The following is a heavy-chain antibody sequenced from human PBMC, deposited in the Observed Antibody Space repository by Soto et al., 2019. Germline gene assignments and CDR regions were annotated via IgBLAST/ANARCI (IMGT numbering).Heavy chain of an antibody. Sequence: EVKLLESGGGLVQPGGSLRLSCVASGFTFSGYAMTWVRQAPGKGLEWVSAITGSGGSTYYADSVKGRFTISRDNAENSLYLQMNSLRAEDTALYYCTRGHHSMDVWGQGATVTVSS. CDR3: TRGHHSMDV. D-gene: IGHD5-18*01. V-gene: IGHV3-23*01. CDR2: ITGSGGST. J-gene: IGHJ6*02. CDR1: GFTFSGYA.